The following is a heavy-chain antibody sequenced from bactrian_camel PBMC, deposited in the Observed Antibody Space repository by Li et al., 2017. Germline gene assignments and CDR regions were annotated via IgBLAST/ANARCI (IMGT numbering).Heavy chain of an antibody. CDR1: GYTVSSTR. CDR2: IGRDGIT. D-gene: IGHD6*01. V-gene: IGHV3S53*01. J-gene: IGHJ6*01. Sequence: VQLVESGGGLVQPGGSLRLSCAASGYTVSSTRMGWFRQAPGKEREGVACIGRDGITMYSDSVKGRFTISKDNAMNALYLQMDSLKPEDSAMYYCTRDRGLAVPAGSFDYWAQGTQVTVS. CDR3: TRDRGLAVPAGSFDY.